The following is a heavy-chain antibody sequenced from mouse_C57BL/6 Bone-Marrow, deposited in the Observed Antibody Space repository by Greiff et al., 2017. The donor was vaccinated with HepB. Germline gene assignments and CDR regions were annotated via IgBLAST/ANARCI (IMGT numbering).Heavy chain of an antibody. CDR2: IYYSGTI. V-gene: IGHV3-5*01. CDR3: ARDNYYGSGWYFDV. CDR1: GISITTGNYR. J-gene: IGHJ1*03. D-gene: IGHD1-1*01. Sequence: EVKLQESGPGLVKPSQTVFLTCTVTGISITTGNYRWSWIRQFPGNKLEWIGYIYYSGTITYNPSLTSRTTITRDTPKNQFFLEMNSLTAEDTATYYCARDNYYGSGWYFDVWGTGTTVTVSS.